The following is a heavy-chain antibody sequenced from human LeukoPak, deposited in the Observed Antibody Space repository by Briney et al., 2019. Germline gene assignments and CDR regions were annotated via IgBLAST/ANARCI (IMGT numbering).Heavy chain of an antibody. J-gene: IGHJ4*02. Sequence: AGRSLRLSCAASGFTFSIYAMTWVRQPPGKGLEWVSTLSDSGGRTSYADSVKGRFTISRDNTKNTLYLQLNNLRPGDTALYYCARESDIDHWGQGTLVTVSS. V-gene: IGHV3-23*01. CDR3: ARESDIDH. CDR2: LSDSGGRT. CDR1: GFTFSIYA. D-gene: IGHD3-9*01.